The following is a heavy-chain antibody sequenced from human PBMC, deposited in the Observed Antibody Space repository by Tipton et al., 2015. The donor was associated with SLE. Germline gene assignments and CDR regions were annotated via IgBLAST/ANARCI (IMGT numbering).Heavy chain of an antibody. CDR1: GGSISRGGYY. CDR2: LYYRGSN. J-gene: IGHJ5*02. V-gene: IGHV4-31*03. D-gene: IGHD3-22*01. CDR3: ARHLGPYYDSSGYHGGGWFDP. Sequence: TLSLTCTVSGGSISRGGYYWSWIRQHPGKGLEWIGYLYYRGSNYYNPSLKSRVTISVDTSKNQFSLKLSSVTAADTAVYYCARHLGPYYDSSGYHGGGWFDPWGQGTLVTVSS.